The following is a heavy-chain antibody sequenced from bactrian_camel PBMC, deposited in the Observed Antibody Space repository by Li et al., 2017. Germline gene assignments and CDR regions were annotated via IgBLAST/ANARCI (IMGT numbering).Heavy chain of an antibody. CDR1: GFTFSTTA. D-gene: IGHD6*01. CDR3: ATAVTAYSRHFGGN. J-gene: IGHJ4*01. CDR2: IDVGGTTT. Sequence: VQLVESGGGLVQPGGSLTLSCAGSGFTFSTTAMSWVRQAPGKGLEWVSTIDVGGTTTYYADSVKGRFTISRDNAENTLYLQLDSLQSEDSAIYYCATAVTAYSRHFGGNRGQGTQVTVS. V-gene: IGHV3S31*01.